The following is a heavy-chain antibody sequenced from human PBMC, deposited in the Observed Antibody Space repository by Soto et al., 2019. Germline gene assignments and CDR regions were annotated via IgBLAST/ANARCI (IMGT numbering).Heavy chain of an antibody. D-gene: IGHD3-10*01. V-gene: IGHV4-34*01. Sequence: QVQLQQWGAGLLKPSETLSLTCAVYGGSFSGYYWSWIRQPPGKGLEWIGEINHSGSTNYNPSLKCRVTISVDTSKNQFSLKLSSVTAADTVVYYCARGSRLLWFGDLYYMDVWGKGTTVTVSS. J-gene: IGHJ6*03. CDR2: INHSGST. CDR1: GGSFSGYY. CDR3: ARGSRLLWFGDLYYMDV.